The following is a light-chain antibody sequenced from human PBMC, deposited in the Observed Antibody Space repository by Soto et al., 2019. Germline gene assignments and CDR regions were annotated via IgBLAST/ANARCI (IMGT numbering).Light chain of an antibody. CDR3: QHYNSYSEA. CDR1: QSISNW. CDR2: QAS. J-gene: IGKJ1*01. V-gene: IGKV1-5*03. Sequence: DIQMTPSPSTLPASVGDRVTITCRASQSISNWLAWYQQTPGTAPKLLIYQASTLKSGVPSRFSGSGSGTEFTLTISSLQPDDFATYYCQHYNSYSEAFGQGTKVDIK.